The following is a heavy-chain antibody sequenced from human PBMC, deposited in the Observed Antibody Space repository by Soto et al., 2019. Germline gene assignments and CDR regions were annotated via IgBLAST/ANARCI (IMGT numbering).Heavy chain of an antibody. D-gene: IGHD2-15*01. V-gene: IGHV3-7*03. CDR3: ARDFATHCSGSTCYPYAY. Sequence: GGSLRLCCAASGFTLNTFWMSWVRQSPGKGLEGVANIKHDGSETSYADSVKGRFTISRDNAKNSLFLQMNTLRTEDTAVYYCARDFATHCSGSTCYPYAYWGQGALVTVSS. J-gene: IGHJ4*02. CDR2: IKHDGSET. CDR1: GFTLNTFW.